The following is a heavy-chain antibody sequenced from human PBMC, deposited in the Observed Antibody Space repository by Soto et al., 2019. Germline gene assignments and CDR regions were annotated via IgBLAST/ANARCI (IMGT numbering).Heavy chain of an antibody. CDR2: INAGNGNT. V-gene: IGHV1-3*01. J-gene: IGHJ4*02. CDR3: ARSEIKYCSGGSCYSGYFDY. Sequence: GASVKVSCKASGYTFTSYAMHWVRQAPGQRLEWMGWINAGNGNTKYSQKFQGRVTITRDTSASTAYMELSSLRSEDTAVYYCARSEIKYCSGGSCYSGYFDYWGQGTLVTVSS. D-gene: IGHD2-15*01. CDR1: GYTFTSYA.